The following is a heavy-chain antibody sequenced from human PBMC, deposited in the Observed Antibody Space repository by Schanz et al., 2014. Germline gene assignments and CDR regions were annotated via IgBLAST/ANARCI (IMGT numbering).Heavy chain of an antibody. V-gene: IGHV3-74*01. J-gene: IGHJ4*02. D-gene: IGHD6-13*01. CDR1: GFTFRNNW. Sequence: LVVESGGGLVQPGGSLRLSCAASGFTFRNNWMHWFRQGPGKGLSWVSRIDGEGGDTRYADSVKGRFTVFRDNARNMVFLQMNSLRVDDTAVYYCTKEDATALWYFEHWGQGTLVTVSS. CDR2: IDGEGGDT. CDR3: TKEDATALWYFEH.